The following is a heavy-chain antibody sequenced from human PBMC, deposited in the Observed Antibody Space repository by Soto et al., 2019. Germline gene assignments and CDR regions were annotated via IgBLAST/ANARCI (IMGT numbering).Heavy chain of an antibody. D-gene: IGHD2-15*01. J-gene: IGHJ6*02. CDR2: IIPIFGTA. CDR3: ARAWVGPSDYYGMDV. Sequence: SVKVSCKAAGGTFSSYAISWVRQAPGQGLEWMGGIIPIFGTANYAQKFQGRVTITADESTSTAYMELSSLRPEDTAVYYCARAWVGPSDYYGMDVWGQGTTVTVSS. V-gene: IGHV1-69*13. CDR1: GGTFSSYA.